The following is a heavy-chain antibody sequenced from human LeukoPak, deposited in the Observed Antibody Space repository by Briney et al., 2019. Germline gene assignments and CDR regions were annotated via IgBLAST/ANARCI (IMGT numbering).Heavy chain of an antibody. CDR3: ARKGYSSFSLDY. V-gene: IGHV1-2*02. CDR1: GSTFTAYY. Sequence: ASVKVSCKASGSTFTAYYIHWVRQAPGQGLELMGWINPNSGGTNYTQKFQGRVTLTRDTSISAAYMELRSLKSEDTAVYYCARKGYSSFSLDYWGQGTLVTVSS. D-gene: IGHD6-13*01. CDR2: INPNSGGT. J-gene: IGHJ4*02.